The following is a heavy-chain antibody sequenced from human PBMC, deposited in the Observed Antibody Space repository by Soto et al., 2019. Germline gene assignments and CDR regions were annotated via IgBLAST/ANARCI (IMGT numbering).Heavy chain of an antibody. Sequence: EVQLVESGGGLVKPGGSLRLSCAASGFTFSSYSMNWVRQAPGKGLEWVSSISSSSSYIYYADSVKGRFTISRDNAKNALYLQMNSLRAEDSAVYYCARGRVDTAMDCRAFDSWGQGTIVTVSS. V-gene: IGHV3-21*01. J-gene: IGHJ3*02. CDR2: ISSSSSYI. D-gene: IGHD5-18*01. CDR3: ARGRVDTAMDCRAFDS. CDR1: GFTFSSYS.